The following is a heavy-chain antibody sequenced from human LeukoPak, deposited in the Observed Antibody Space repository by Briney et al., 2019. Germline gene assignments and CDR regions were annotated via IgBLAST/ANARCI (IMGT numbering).Heavy chain of an antibody. D-gene: IGHD1-26*01. J-gene: IGHJ4*02. V-gene: IGHV3-74*01. CDR3: VRDLGGRSGH. CDR2: INEDGSTT. Sequence: GGSLSLSCAASGFTFSSNWMHWVRQAAAKGLVWVSRINEDGSTTNYADSVKGRSTIFRDNAKNTLYLQMNSLRAEDAAVYYCVRDLGGRSGHGGQGTLVTVSS. CDR1: GFTFSSNW.